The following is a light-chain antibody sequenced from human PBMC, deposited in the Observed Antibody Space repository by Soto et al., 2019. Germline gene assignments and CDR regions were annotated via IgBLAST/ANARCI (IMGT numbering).Light chain of an antibody. Sequence: QSVLTQPRSVSGSPGQSVTISCTGTSSDVGAYNYVSWYQHHPGKAPKLMIYDVNKRPSGVPDRFSGSKSGNTASLTISGLQAEDEADYYCCSYAGTYPWVFGGGTKLTVL. V-gene: IGLV2-11*01. CDR2: DVN. CDR1: SSDVGAYNY. CDR3: CSYAGTYPWV. J-gene: IGLJ3*02.